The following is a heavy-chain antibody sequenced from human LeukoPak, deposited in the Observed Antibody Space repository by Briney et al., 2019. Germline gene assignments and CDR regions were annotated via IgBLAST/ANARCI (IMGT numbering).Heavy chain of an antibody. D-gene: IGHD3-22*01. V-gene: IGHV3-23*01. Sequence: GGSLRLSCAASGFTFSSYWMHWVRQAPGKGLEWVSGISGSGGSTYYADSVKGRFTISRDNSKNTLYVQINSLRAEDTAVYYCAKDPTDFDSSGQTYFDYWGQGTLVTVSS. CDR1: GFTFSSYW. CDR2: ISGSGGST. CDR3: AKDPTDFDSSGQTYFDY. J-gene: IGHJ4*02.